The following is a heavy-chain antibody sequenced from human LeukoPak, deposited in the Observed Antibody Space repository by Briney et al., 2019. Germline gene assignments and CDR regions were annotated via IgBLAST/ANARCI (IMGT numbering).Heavy chain of an antibody. D-gene: IGHD5-18*01. Sequence: SETLSLTCTVSGGSISSYYWSWIRQPPGKGLEWIVSIYYSGSSYYNPSVQSRVTISVDTSRNQFSLKVTSVTAADTAVYYCARAGLSGYSYGYDWFDSWGQGTLVTVSS. CDR2: IYYSGSS. CDR3: ARAGLSGYSYGYDWFDS. J-gene: IGHJ5*01. V-gene: IGHV4-39*07. CDR1: GGSISSYY.